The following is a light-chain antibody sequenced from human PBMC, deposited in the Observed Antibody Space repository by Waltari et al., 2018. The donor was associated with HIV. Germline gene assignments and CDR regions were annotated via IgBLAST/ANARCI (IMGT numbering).Light chain of an antibody. V-gene: IGLV1-44*01. CDR3: ATWDDTGDGPMV. Sequence: HSVLTQPPSASGPPGHRVTISCSGGASPLGTNPAPLSQHFPGTAPNLLIYSSNQMSSGVPDRFSASKSGTSASLTISGLQSEDEAHYFCATWDDTGDGPMVFGRGTKVTVI. CDR2: SSN. J-gene: IGLJ2*01. CDR1: ASPLGTNP.